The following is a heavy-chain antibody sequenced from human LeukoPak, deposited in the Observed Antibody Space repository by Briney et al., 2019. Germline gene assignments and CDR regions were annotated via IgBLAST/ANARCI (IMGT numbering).Heavy chain of an antibody. CDR3: ARAGYCSGGSCLTHYYYMDV. CDR2: IYYSGST. J-gene: IGHJ6*03. D-gene: IGHD2-15*01. V-gene: IGHV4-39*01. CDR1: GGSISSSSYY. Sequence: SETLSLTCTVSGGSISSSSYYWGWIRQPPGKGLGWIGSIYYSGSTYYNPSLKSRVTISVDTSKNQFSLKLSSVTAADTAVYYCARAGYCSGGSCLTHYYYMDVWGKGTTVTVSS.